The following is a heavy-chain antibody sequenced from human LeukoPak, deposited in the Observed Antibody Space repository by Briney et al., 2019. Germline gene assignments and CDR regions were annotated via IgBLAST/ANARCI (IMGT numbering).Heavy chain of an antibody. CDR3: ARGRYAPNQNDYDILTPENWFDP. D-gene: IGHD3-9*01. Sequence: ASVKVSCKASGYTFTGYYMHWVRQAPGQGLEWMGWINPNSGGTNYAQKFQGRVTMTRDTSISTAYMELSRLRSDDTAVYYCARGRYAPNQNDYDILTPENWFDPWGQGTLVTVSS. J-gene: IGHJ5*02. V-gene: IGHV1-2*02. CDR2: INPNSGGT. CDR1: GYTFTGYY.